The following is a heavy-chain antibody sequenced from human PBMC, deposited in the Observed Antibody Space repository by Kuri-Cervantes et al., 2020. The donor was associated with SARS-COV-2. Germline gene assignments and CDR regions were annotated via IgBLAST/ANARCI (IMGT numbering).Heavy chain of an antibody. CDR1: GFTFSSYA. CDR2: ISYDGNNE. V-gene: IGHV3-30-3*01. D-gene: IGHD3-22*01. CDR3: ARPSNFHHDSGAYV. J-gene: IGHJ6*02. Sequence: LSLTCAASGFTFSSYAIHWVRQTPGKGLEWVAVISYDGNNEYYADSVKGRFTISRDSSRNTLSLQMNSLRAEDTAVYYCARPSNFHHDSGAYVWGQGTTVTVSS.